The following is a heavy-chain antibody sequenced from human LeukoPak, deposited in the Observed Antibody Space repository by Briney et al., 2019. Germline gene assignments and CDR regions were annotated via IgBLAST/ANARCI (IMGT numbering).Heavy chain of an antibody. CDR2: ISAYNGNT. CDR3: ARDATEGAFDI. CDR1: GGTFSSYA. J-gene: IGHJ3*02. Sequence: GASVKVSCKASGGTFSSYAISWVRQAPGQGLEWMGWISAYNGNTNYAQKLQGRVTMTTDTSTSTAYMELRSLRSDDTAVYYCARDATEGAFDIWGQGTMVTVSS. V-gene: IGHV1-18*01.